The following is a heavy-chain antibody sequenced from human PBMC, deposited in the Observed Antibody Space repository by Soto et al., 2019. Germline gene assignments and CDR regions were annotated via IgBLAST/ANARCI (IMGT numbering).Heavy chain of an antibody. CDR3: ARDRYSYDSRAYQGVDWYFDL. CDR2: IWYDGSHE. J-gene: IGHJ2*01. CDR1: GFTFNNYG. V-gene: IGHV3-33*01. Sequence: GGSLRLSCAASGFTFNNYGMHWVRQAPGKGLEWVAVIWYDGSHESYADSVKGRFTISRDNSTNTLYLQMNSLRAEDTAVYYCARDRYSYDSRAYQGVDWYFDLWGRGTLVTVSS. D-gene: IGHD3-22*01.